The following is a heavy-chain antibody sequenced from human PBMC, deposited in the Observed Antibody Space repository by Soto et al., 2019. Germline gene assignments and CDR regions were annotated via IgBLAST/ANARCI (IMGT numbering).Heavy chain of an antibody. V-gene: IGHV3-23*01. Sequence: PGGSLRLSCAASGFTFSSYAMSWVRQAPGKGLEWVSAISGSGGSTYYADSVKGRFTISRDNSKNTLYLQMNGLRAEDTAVYYCAKERERYSSSCYDTGYYRLDNWGQGTTVTVSS. D-gene: IGHD6-13*01. CDR3: AKERERYSSSCYDTGYYRLDN. J-gene: IGHJ6*02. CDR1: GFTFSSYA. CDR2: ISGSGGST.